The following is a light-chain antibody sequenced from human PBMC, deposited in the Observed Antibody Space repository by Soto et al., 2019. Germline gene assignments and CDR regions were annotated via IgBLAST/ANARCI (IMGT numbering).Light chain of an antibody. CDR3: QQYNSYWT. V-gene: IGKV1-5*03. Sequence: DIQMTQSPSTLSASVGDRVTITCRASQSISNWLAWYQQKPGKAPKVLIYKASMLQSGVPSRFSGSGSGTEFTLTISSLQPDDFATYYCQQYNSYWTFGQGTKVDIK. CDR1: QSISNW. J-gene: IGKJ1*01. CDR2: KAS.